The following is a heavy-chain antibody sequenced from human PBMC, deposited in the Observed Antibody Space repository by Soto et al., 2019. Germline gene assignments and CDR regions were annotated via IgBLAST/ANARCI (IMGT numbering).Heavy chain of an antibody. Sequence: QVQLVQSGSEVKKPDASVKVPCKASGYTFTSYGIRWVRQAPGTGLEWMGWISTYNGNTTHAPKLQGRVTLTTDISTSTASMELRSRRSDATAVYCWARSSGSAYWFVPWGPGTLVTFSS. CDR3: ARSSGSAYWFVP. J-gene: IGHJ5*02. CDR2: ISTYNGNT. CDR1: GYTFTSYG. D-gene: IGHD6-6*01. V-gene: IGHV1-18*01.